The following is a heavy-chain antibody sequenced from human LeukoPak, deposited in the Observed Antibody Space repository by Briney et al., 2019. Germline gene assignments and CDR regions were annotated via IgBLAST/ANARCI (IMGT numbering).Heavy chain of an antibody. Sequence: PSQTLSLTCTVSGGSISSGSYYWSWIRQPAGKGLEWIGRMYTSGSTNYNPSLKSRVTISVDTSKNQFSLKLSSVTAADTAVYYCARGGYFDCWGQGTLVTVSS. CDR1: GGSISSGSYY. CDR2: MYTSGST. V-gene: IGHV4-61*02. CDR3: ARGGYFDC. J-gene: IGHJ4*02.